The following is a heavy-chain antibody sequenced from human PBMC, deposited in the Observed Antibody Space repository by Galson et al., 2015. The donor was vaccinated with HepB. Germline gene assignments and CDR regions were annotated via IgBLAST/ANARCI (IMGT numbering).Heavy chain of an antibody. D-gene: IGHD3-10*01. Sequence: SLRLSCAASGFTFSNYGMHWVRQAPGKGLEWVAVIYYDGSNKYYGDSVKGRFTISRDNSKKTLYLQMNSLRAEDTAIYYCARDRGEMVRHSGDHFFDYWGQGTLVTVSS. J-gene: IGHJ4*02. CDR3: ARDRGEMVRHSGDHFFDY. CDR2: IYYDGSNK. V-gene: IGHV3-33*01. CDR1: GFTFSNYG.